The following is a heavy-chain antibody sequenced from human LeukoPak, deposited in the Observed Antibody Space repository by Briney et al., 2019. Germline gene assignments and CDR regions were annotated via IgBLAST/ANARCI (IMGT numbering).Heavy chain of an antibody. CDR1: GFTFSSYS. D-gene: IGHD3-9*01. CDR2: ISSSSYI. J-gene: IGHJ4*02. V-gene: IGHV3-21*04. Sequence: GGSLRLSCAASGFTFSSYSMNWVRQAPGKGLEWVSSISSSSYIYYADSVKGRFTISRDNSKNTLYLQMNSLRAEDTAVYYCAKDLTYYDILTGYDYWGQGTLVTVSS. CDR3: AKDLTYYDILTGYDY.